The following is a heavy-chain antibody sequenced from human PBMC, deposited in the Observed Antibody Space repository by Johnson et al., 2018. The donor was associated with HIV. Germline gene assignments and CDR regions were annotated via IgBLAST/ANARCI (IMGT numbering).Heavy chain of an antibody. D-gene: IGHD6-13*01. CDR3: ARGGEYSSSLYAFDI. CDR1: GFTFSSYS. CDR2: ISFDGYNK. Sequence: QVQLVESGGGVVQPGRSLRLSCAASGFTFSSYSVHWVRQAPGKGLEWVAVISFDGYNKYYADSVKGRFTISRDSSKNTLYLQMNSLRAEDTAVYYCARGGEYSSSLYAFDIWGQGTMVTVSS. J-gene: IGHJ3*02. V-gene: IGHV3-30-3*01.